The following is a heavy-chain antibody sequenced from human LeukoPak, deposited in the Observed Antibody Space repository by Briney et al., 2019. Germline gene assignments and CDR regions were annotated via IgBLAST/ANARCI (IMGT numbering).Heavy chain of an antibody. V-gene: IGHV4-59*08. CDR1: GGSISTYY. Sequence: SETLSLTCTVSGGSISTYYWTWIRQPPGKGLEWIGYIHNSVTNSKSSLKSRVTISMDTSKKQLSLKLSSVTAADTAIYYCARHISRETIDYWGQGTLVTVSS. J-gene: IGHJ4*02. CDR3: ARHISRETIDY. D-gene: IGHD1-14*01. CDR2: IHNSVT.